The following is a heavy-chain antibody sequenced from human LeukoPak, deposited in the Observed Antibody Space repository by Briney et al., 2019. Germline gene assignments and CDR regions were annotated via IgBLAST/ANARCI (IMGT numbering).Heavy chain of an antibody. CDR2: IYTSGST. CDR1: GGSISSGGYS. CDR3: ARDTSSSWYKEDWFDP. D-gene: IGHD6-13*01. V-gene: IGHV4-61*02. Sequence: SQTLSLTCAVSGGSISSGGYSWSWIRQPAGKGLEWIGRIYTSGSTNYNPSLKSRVTMSVDTSKNQFSLKLSSVTAADTAVYYCARDTSSSWYKEDWFDPWGQGTLVTVSS. J-gene: IGHJ5*02.